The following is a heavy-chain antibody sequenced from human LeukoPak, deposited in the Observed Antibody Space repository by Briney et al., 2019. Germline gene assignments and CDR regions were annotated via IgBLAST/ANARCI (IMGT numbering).Heavy chain of an antibody. D-gene: IGHD2-8*01. CDR3: ARGDPLMYYYYYGMDV. CDR2: TNPNSGNT. CDR1: GYTFTSYD. J-gene: IGHJ6*02. V-gene: IGHV1-8*01. Sequence: AASVKVSCKASGYTFTSYDINWVRQATGQGLEWMGWTNPNSGNTGYAQKFQGRVTMTRNTSISTAYMELSSLRSEDTAVYYCARGDPLMYYYYYGMDVWGQGTTVTVSS.